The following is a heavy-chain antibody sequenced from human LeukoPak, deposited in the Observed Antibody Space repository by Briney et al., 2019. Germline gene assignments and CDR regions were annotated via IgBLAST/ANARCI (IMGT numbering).Heavy chain of an antibody. CDR2: IYSGGST. J-gene: IGHJ4*02. V-gene: IGHV3-53*01. D-gene: IGHD4-17*01. CDR1: GFTVSSNY. Sequence: GGSLRLSCAASGFTVSSNYMSWVRQAPGKGLEWVSVIYSGGSTNYAESVKGRFTISRDNSKNTLYLQMNSLRAEDTAVYYCAGSPPYGDPFYFDYWGQGTLVTVSS. CDR3: AGSPPYGDPFYFDY.